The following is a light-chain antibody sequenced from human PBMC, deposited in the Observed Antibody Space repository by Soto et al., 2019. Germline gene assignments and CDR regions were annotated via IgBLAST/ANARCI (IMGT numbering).Light chain of an antibody. CDR3: QKYKSAPYT. J-gene: IGKJ3*01. V-gene: IGKV1-27*01. CDR1: QGISSS. Sequence: DIQMTQSPSSLSTSIGDRVTITCRASQGISSSLAWYQQKPGKVPSLLIYDASTLQSGVPSRFSGSRSGTDFTLTISSLQPEDVATYYCQKYKSAPYTFGPGTKVDIK. CDR2: DAS.